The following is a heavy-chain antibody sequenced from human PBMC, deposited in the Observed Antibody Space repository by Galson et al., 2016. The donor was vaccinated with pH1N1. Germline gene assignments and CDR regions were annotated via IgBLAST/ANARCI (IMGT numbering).Heavy chain of an antibody. J-gene: IGHJ6*02. Sequence: SLRLSCAASGFTFSPNDMSWFRQAPGKGLEWVSVIYSGGNTYYTDSVKGRFTISRDSSKNTLYLQMNSLRPEDTAVYYCARGYPGFSYYGMDVWGQGTTVTVSS. V-gene: IGHV3-53*01. CDR3: ARGYPGFSYYGMDV. CDR2: IYSGGNT. D-gene: IGHD2-15*01. CDR1: GFTFSPND.